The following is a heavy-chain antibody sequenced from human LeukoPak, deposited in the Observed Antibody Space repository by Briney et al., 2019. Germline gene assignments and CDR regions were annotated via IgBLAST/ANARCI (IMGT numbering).Heavy chain of an antibody. CDR2: VNHSGST. CDR3: ARVPTYYYDSSGHHGPIDF. Sequence: PSETLSLTCAVYGGSFSGYYWRWLRQPPGKGLEWIGDVNHSGSTNYNPSLKSRVTISVDASKHQFFLKLSSVTAADTAVYYCARVPTYYYDSSGHHGPIDFWGQGTLVTVSS. CDR1: GGSFSGYY. V-gene: IGHV4-34*01. J-gene: IGHJ4*02. D-gene: IGHD3-22*01.